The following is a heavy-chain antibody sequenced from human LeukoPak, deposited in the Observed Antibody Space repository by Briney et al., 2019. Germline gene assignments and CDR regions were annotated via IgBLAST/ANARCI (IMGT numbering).Heavy chain of an antibody. J-gene: IGHJ4*02. Sequence: GGSLRLSCAASGFTVSSYWMSWVRQAPGEGLEWVACIHQNGGTEYYVDSVKGRFAISRDNTKNSLYLQMGSLTVEDTAVYYCARDLSSRDAYWGQGTLVTVSS. CDR3: ARDLSSRDAY. V-gene: IGHV3-7*03. D-gene: IGHD6-13*01. CDR2: IHQNGGTE. CDR1: GFTVSSYW.